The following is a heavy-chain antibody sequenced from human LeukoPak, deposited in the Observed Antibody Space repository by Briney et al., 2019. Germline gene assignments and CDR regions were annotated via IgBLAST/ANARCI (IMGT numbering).Heavy chain of an antibody. CDR2: INHSGST. CDR1: GGSFSGSY. J-gene: IGHJ4*02. CDR3: ARGGGYSYGPPFDY. V-gene: IGHV4-34*01. D-gene: IGHD5-18*01. Sequence: SETLSLTCAVYGGSFSGSYWSWIRQPPGKGLEWIGEINHSGSTNYNPSLKSRVTISVDTSQNQFSLKLSSVTAADTAVYYCARGGGYSYGPPFDYWGQGTLVTVSS.